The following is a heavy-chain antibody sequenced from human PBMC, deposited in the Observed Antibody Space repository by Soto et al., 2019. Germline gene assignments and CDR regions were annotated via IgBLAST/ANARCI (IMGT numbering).Heavy chain of an antibody. J-gene: IGHJ6*02. CDR2: IYYSGST. D-gene: IGHD4-4*01. V-gene: IGHV4-59*01. CDR3: ARDGDGRMTTNPYYYNGMDV. Sequence: SETLSLTCTVSGGSISSYYWSWIRQPPGKGLEWIGYIYYSGSTNYNPSLKSRVTISVDTSKNQFSLKLSSVTAADTAVYYCARDGDGRMTTNPYYYNGMDVWGPGTTVTVSS. CDR1: GGSISSYY.